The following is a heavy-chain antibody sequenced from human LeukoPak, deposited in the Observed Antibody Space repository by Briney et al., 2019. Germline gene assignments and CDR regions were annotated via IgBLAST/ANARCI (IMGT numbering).Heavy chain of an antibody. D-gene: IGHD3-22*01. Sequence: SETLSLTCTVSGGSISSYFWSWIRQPPGKGLEWIGYIHYSGSINYNPSLKSRVTISVDTSKNQFSLKLNSVTAADTAVYYCARDRDSSGYYDYWGQGTLVTVSS. CDR3: ARDRDSSGYYDY. CDR1: GGSISSYF. J-gene: IGHJ4*02. CDR2: IHYSGSI. V-gene: IGHV4-59*01.